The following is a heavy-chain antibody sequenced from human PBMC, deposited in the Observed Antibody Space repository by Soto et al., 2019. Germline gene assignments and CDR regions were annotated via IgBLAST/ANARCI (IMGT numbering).Heavy chain of an antibody. D-gene: IGHD6-6*01. CDR2: IYSGGST. CDR1: GGSITSSTSY. V-gene: IGHV4-39*01. Sequence: QLQLQESGPGLVKPSETLSLTCTVSGGSITSSTSYWGWLRQPPGKGLEWIANIYSGGSTYYNPSLKSRVTISLDRSKKQLSLRLTSVTAADTAEYYCGYQEYRSNGYYFAFWGQGTLVTVPA. CDR3: GYQEYRSNGYYFAF. J-gene: IGHJ4*02.